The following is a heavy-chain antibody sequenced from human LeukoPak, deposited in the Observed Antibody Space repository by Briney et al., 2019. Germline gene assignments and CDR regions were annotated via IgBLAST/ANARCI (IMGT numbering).Heavy chain of an antibody. V-gene: IGHV3-48*01. CDR1: GFTFSSYS. D-gene: IGHD2-15*01. CDR2: ISSSSSTI. Sequence: PGGSLRLSCVASGFTFSSYSMNWVRQAPGKGLEWVSYISSSSSTIYYADSVKGRFTISRDNAKNSLYLQMNSLRAEDTAVYYCASTQYCSGGSCPWGQGTLVTVSS. J-gene: IGHJ5*02. CDR3: ASTQYCSGGSCP.